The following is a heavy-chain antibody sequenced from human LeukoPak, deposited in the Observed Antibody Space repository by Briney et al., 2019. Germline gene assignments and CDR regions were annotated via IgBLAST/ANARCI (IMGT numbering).Heavy chain of an antibody. Sequence: ASVKVSCKASGYXFTGYYIHWVRQAPGQGLEWMGWINPNSGGTNYAQKFQGRVTMTRDTSISTAYMELSRLRSDDTAVYYCARFTRFVSSGWSHDAFDIRGQGTMVTVSS. D-gene: IGHD6-19*01. CDR2: INPNSGGT. CDR3: ARFTRFVSSGWSHDAFDI. CDR1: GYXFTGYY. V-gene: IGHV1-2*02. J-gene: IGHJ3*02.